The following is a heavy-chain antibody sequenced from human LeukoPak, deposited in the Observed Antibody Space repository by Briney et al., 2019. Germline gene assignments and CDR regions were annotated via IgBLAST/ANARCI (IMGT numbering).Heavy chain of an antibody. V-gene: IGHV5-10-1*01. J-gene: IGHJ4*02. Sequence: GESLEISCKGSGYIFTSYWITWVRQMPGKGLEWMGMIDPTDSYTNYSPSFQGHVTISTDKSISTAYLQWSSLKASDTAIYYCARRGRSSSNFDFWGQGTLVTVSS. D-gene: IGHD6-6*01. CDR2: IDPTDSYT. CDR3: ARRGRSSSNFDF. CDR1: GYIFTSYW.